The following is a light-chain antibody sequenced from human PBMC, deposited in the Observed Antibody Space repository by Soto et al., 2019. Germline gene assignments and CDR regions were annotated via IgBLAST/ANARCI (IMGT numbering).Light chain of an antibody. Sequence: QSVLPQPTSVSEAPGQRVTISCTWSSSNIGAGYDVHWYQQVPGTAPKLLISVNNKRPSGVPDRFSDSKSGTSASLAITGLQAEDEADYYCQSYDRSLSAVVFGGGTQLTVL. CDR1: SSNIGAGYD. CDR2: VNN. CDR3: QSYDRSLSAVV. J-gene: IGLJ2*01. V-gene: IGLV1-40*01.